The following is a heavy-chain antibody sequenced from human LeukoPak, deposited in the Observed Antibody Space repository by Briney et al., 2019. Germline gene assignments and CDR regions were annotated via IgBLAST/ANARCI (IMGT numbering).Heavy chain of an antibody. CDR1: GFTFTSSA. V-gene: IGHV1-58*02. Sequence: ASVKVSCKASGFTFTSSAMQWVRQARGQRLEWIGWIVVGSGNTNYAQKFQERVTITRDMSTSTAYMELSSLRSEDTAVYYCAAVEYYYDSSGYYQDYWGQGTLVTVSS. CDR3: AAVEYYYDSSGYYQDY. D-gene: IGHD3-22*01. CDR2: IVVGSGNT. J-gene: IGHJ4*02.